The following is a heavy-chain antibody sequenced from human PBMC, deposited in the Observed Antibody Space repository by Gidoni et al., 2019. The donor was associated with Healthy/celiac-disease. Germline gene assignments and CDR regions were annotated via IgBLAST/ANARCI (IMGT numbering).Heavy chain of an antibody. J-gene: IGHJ4*02. Sequence: QLQLQESRPGRVKPSGTLSLTFTVSGGSISSRSYYWGWIRQPPGKGLEWIGSIYYSWSTYSNPYLTSRVTISVDTSKNQFSLKLSSVTAADTAVYYCARRFRYCSSTSCQKNYFDYWGQGTLVTVSS. D-gene: IGHD2-2*01. V-gene: IGHV4-39*01. CDR1: GGSISSRSYY. CDR3: ARRFRYCSSTSCQKNYFDY. CDR2: IYYSWST.